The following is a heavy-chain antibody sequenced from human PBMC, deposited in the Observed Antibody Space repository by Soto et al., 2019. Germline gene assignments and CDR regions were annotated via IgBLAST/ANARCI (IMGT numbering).Heavy chain of an antibody. CDR2: ISSSSGST. CDR1: EFTFSNYA. J-gene: IGHJ4*02. V-gene: IGHV3-23*01. CDR3: AKVASERYSVLHSDY. D-gene: IGHD5-12*01. Sequence: EVQLLESGGGLVQPGGSLRVSCAASEFTFSNYAMNWVRQAPGKGLEWVSTISSSSGSTYYADSVKGRFTISRDNSKTFLYLQMISLRGDDTAVYYCAKVASERYSVLHSDYWVQGTLVAISS.